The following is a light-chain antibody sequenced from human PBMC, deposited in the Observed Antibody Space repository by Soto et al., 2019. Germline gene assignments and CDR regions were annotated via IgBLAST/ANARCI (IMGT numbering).Light chain of an antibody. Sequence: EIVLTQSPGTLSLSPWERSTLSCRASQSVSSTYLILYHQKPGQAPRLLIYDASNRATGIPARFSGSGSGTDFTLTISSLEPEDFAVYYCQQRSNLITFGQGTRLEIK. CDR1: QSVSSTY. J-gene: IGKJ5*01. V-gene: IGKV3D-20*02. CDR3: QQRSNLIT. CDR2: DAS.